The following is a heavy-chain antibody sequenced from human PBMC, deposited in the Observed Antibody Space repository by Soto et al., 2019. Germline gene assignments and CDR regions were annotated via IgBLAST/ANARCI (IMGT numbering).Heavy chain of an antibody. D-gene: IGHD3-22*01. Sequence: SGPTLVNPTQTLTLTCTFSGFSLSTSGVGVGWIRQPPGKALEWLALIYWNEHKRYSPSLKSRLTITKDTSKNQVVLTMTNMDPVDTATFFFSFNYYYDSSGYYLPNWFDPWGQGTPVNVSS. CDR2: IYWNEHK. CDR3: SFNYYYDSSGYYLPNWFDP. V-gene: IGHV2-5*01. J-gene: IGHJ5*02. CDR1: GFSLSTSGVG.